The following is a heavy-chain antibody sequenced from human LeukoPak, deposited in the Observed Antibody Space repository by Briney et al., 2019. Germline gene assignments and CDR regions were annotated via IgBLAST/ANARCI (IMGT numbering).Heavy chain of an antibody. CDR1: GGSISSYY. Sequence: SETLSLTCTVSGGSISSYYWSWIRQPPGKGLEWIGYIYYSGSTNYNPSLKSRVTISVDTSKNQFSLKLSSVTAADTAVYYCARGSDDFWSGYYMFDYWGQGTLVTVSS. CDR3: ARGSDDFWSGYYMFDY. D-gene: IGHD3-3*01. J-gene: IGHJ4*02. V-gene: IGHV4-59*08. CDR2: IYYSGST.